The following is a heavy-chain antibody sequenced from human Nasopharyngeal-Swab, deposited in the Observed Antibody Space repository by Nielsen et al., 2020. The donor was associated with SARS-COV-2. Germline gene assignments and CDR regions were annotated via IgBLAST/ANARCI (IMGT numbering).Heavy chain of an antibody. Sequence: ASVKVSCKASGYTFTSYGISWVRQAPGQGLEWMGWISAYNGNTNYAQKLQGRVTMTTDTSTSTAYMELRSLRSDDTAVYYCARDREMGATTISRDYWGQGTLVTVSS. CDR2: ISAYNGNT. CDR1: GYTFTSYG. J-gene: IGHJ4*02. CDR3: ARDREMGATTISRDY. D-gene: IGHD1-26*01. V-gene: IGHV1-18*04.